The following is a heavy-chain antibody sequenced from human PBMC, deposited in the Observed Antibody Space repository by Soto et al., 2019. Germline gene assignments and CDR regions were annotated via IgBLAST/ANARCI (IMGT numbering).Heavy chain of an antibody. Sequence: GGSLRLSCAASGFTFSSYGMHWVRQAPGKGLEWVAVISYDGSNKYYADSVKGRFTISRDNSKNTLYLQMNSLRAEDTAVYYCAKDLVDYGDPQGVFDYWGQGTLVTVSS. CDR1: GFTFSSYG. V-gene: IGHV3-30*18. D-gene: IGHD4-17*01. J-gene: IGHJ4*02. CDR3: AKDLVDYGDPQGVFDY. CDR2: ISYDGSNK.